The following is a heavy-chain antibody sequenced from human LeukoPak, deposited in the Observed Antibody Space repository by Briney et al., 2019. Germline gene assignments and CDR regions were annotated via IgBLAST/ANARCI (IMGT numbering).Heavy chain of an antibody. J-gene: IGHJ4*02. CDR3: ARSTYSGSYLVS. CDR2: INGDGSRT. V-gene: IGHV3-74*01. CDR1: GLTFNSYW. Sequence: GGSLRLSCAASGLTFNSYWMHWVRHAPGKGLVWVSHINGDGSRTAYADSVKGRFTTSRDNAKNTLYLQVNSLRDEDTAVYYCARSTYSGSYLVSWGQGTLVTVSS. D-gene: IGHD1-26*01.